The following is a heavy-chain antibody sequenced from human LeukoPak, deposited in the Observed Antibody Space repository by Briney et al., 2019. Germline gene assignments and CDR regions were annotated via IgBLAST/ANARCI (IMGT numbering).Heavy chain of an antibody. CDR2: LRYDGSIK. D-gene: IGHD1-26*01. Sequence: PGGSPRHSCVTSGFTFSTYGTHSVRQAPGEGLEGVALLRYDGSIKYYADSVKGRFTIYRDNSKNTLYLQMNSLRAEDTAVYYCATSEGMGALDYWGQGTLVTVSS. CDR1: GFTFSTYG. CDR3: ATSEGMGALDY. V-gene: IGHV3-30*02. J-gene: IGHJ4*02.